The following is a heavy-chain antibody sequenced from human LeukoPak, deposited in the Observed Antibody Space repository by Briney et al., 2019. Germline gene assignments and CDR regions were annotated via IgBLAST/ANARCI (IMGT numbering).Heavy chain of an antibody. J-gene: IGHJ5*02. CDR2: IYYSGST. Sequence: KPSETLSPTCTVSGGSISSSSYYWGWIRQPPGKGLEWIGSIYYSGSTYYNPSLKSRVTISVDTSKNQFSLKLSSVTAADTAVYYCARILAAARFDPWGQGTLVTVSS. CDR3: ARILAAARFDP. D-gene: IGHD6-13*01. V-gene: IGHV4-39*01. CDR1: GGSISSSSYY.